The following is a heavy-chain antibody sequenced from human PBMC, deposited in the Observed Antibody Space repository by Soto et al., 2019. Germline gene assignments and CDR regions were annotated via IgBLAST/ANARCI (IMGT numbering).Heavy chain of an antibody. CDR3: ARDYDSSGYRPDYYGMDV. V-gene: IGHV3-11*01. D-gene: IGHD3-22*01. CDR1: GFTFSDYY. CDR2: ISSSGSTI. J-gene: IGHJ6*02. Sequence: GGSLRLSCAASGFTFSDYYMSWIRQAPGKGLEWVSYISSSGSTIYYADSVKGRFTISRDNAKNSLYLQMNSLRAEDTAVYYCARDYDSSGYRPDYYGMDVRGQGTTVTVLL.